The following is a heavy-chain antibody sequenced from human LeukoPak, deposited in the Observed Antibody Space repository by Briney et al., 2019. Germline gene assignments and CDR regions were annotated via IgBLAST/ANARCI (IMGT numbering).Heavy chain of an antibody. V-gene: IGHV4-61*08. D-gene: IGHD5-18*01. CDR2: IYYSGST. CDR1: GGSISSGGYY. Sequence: SETLSLTCTVSGGSISSGGYYWSWIRQHPGKGLEWIGYIYYSGSTNYNPSLKSRVTVSVDTSKNQFSLKLSSVTAADTAVYYCASGYNSSSKTDYWGQGTLVTVS. CDR3: ASGYNSSSKTDY. J-gene: IGHJ4*02.